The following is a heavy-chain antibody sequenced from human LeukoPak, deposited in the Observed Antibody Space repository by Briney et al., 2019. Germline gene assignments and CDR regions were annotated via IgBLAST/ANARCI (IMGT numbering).Heavy chain of an antibody. D-gene: IGHD3-10*01. CDR3: ATVIKVGRAFDI. V-gene: IGHV1-69*06. CDR1: GGTFNSYA. Sequence: SVKVSCKASGGTFNSYAISWVRQAPGQGLEWMGGIIPIFGTANYAQKFQGRVTMTEDTSTDTAYMELSSLRSEDTAVYYCATVIKVGRAFDIWGQGTMVTVSS. CDR2: IIPIFGTA. J-gene: IGHJ3*02.